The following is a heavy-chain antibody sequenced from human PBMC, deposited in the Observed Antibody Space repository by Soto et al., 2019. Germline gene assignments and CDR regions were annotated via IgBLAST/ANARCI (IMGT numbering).Heavy chain of an antibody. V-gene: IGHV4-39*02. CDR1: GGSISYNSYY. D-gene: IGHD2-2*01. J-gene: IGHJ5*02. Sequence: SETLSLTCSVSGGSISYNSYYWGWIRQPPGKGLEWVGGIFYTGTTYYSPSLKARVTISVDTSKNSFSLNLTSVTAADTAVYFCARLVVVAPVANAWGQGTLVTVYS. CDR2: IFYTGTT. CDR3: ARLVVVAPVANA.